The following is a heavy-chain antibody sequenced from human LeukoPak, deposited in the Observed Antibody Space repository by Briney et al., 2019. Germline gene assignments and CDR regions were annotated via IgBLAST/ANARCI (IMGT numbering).Heavy chain of an antibody. V-gene: IGHV3-23*01. CDR2: ISGRTGAT. D-gene: IGHD5-12*01. CDR3: AKCGNSGCHLIDY. CDR1: GFTFTSQG. J-gene: IGHJ4*02. Sequence: GGSLRLSCTASGFTFTSQGMSWVRQAPGKGLEWVSAISGRTGATYYADSEKGRFTISRDNSKSTLYLQMDSLRAEDTAVYYCAKCGNSGCHLIDYWGQGTLVTVSS.